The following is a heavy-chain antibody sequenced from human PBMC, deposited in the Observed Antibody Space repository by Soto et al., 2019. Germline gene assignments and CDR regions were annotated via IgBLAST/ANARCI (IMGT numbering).Heavy chain of an antibody. D-gene: IGHD3-22*01. J-gene: IGHJ4*02. CDR2: INPNNGAT. V-gene: IGHV1-2*02. CDR3: APHYPDSSGYFDH. Sequence: QVQLVQSGAEVKKPGASVKDSCKASGYVFTGHYMHWVRQAPGQGLEYMGWINPNNGATNYAQNFQRRVTMTWNTSISTAYMEVRRLRSDDTAVYYCAPHYPDSSGYFDHWGQGTLVTVSS. CDR1: GYVFTGHY.